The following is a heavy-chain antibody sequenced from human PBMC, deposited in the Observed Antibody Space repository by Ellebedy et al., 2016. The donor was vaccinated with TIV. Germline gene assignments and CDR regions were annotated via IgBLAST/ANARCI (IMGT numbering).Heavy chain of an antibody. J-gene: IGHJ4*02. CDR3: ARGRVGMATIIDY. D-gene: IGHD5-24*01. Sequence: MPSETLSLTCAVYGGSFSGYYWSWIRQPPGKGLEWIGYIYYSGSTNYNPSLKSRVTISVDTSKNQFSLKLSSVTAADTAVYYCARGRVGMATIIDYWGQGTLVTVSS. CDR1: GGSFSGYY. CDR2: IYYSGST. V-gene: IGHV4-59*01.